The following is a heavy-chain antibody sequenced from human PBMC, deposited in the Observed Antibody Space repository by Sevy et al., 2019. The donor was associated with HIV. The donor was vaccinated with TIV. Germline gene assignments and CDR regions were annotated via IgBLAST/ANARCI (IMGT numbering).Heavy chain of an antibody. CDR1: GFTFNNYA. J-gene: IGHJ4*02. D-gene: IGHD3-22*01. Sequence: GGSLRLSCAASGFTFNNYAMTWVRQAPGKGLEWVSAVRGGGDNTYYTDSVKGRFTISRDNSKNTLYLQMNSLRAEDTAVYYCAKGGSTSGYYLNDFAYWGQGTLVTVSS. CDR3: AKGGSTSGYYLNDFAY. V-gene: IGHV3-23*01. CDR2: VRGGGDNT.